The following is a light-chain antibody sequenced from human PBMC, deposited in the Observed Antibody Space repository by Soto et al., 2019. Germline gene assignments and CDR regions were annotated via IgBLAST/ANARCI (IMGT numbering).Light chain of an antibody. CDR1: QSISTW. V-gene: IGKV1-5*01. J-gene: IGKJ1*01. CDR3: QQYYSSAPSWT. Sequence: DIQMTQSPSTLSAFVGDRLTITCRASQSISTWLAWYQQKPGKAPKLLIYDASSLKSGVPSRFSGSGSGTEFTLTISSLQTDDFATYYCQQYYSSAPSWTFCQGTKVELK. CDR2: DAS.